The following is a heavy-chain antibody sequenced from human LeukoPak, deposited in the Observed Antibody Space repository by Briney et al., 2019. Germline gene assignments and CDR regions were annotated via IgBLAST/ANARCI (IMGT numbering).Heavy chain of an antibody. V-gene: IGHV3-21*01. CDR3: ARDPGYSGYDLIDY. Sequence: KPGGSLRLSCAASGFTFSSYAMSWVRQAPGKGLEWVSSISSGSSYIYYADSVKGRFTISRDNAKNSLYLQMNSLRAEDTAVYYRARDPGYSGYDLIDYWGQGTLVTVSS. J-gene: IGHJ4*02. CDR2: ISSGSSYI. CDR1: GFTFSSYA. D-gene: IGHD5-12*01.